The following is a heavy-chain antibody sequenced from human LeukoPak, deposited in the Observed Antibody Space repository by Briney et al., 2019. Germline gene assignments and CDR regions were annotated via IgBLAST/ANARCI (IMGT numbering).Heavy chain of an antibody. CDR3: AGAMRSGYDY. CDR1: GFTFSTYG. V-gene: IGHV3-48*02. J-gene: IGHJ4*02. D-gene: IGHD5-12*01. CDR2: ISSSSDAI. Sequence: GGSLRLSCAASGFTFSTYGMNWVRQAPGKGPEWVSYISSSSDAIYYPDSVRGRFTISRDNAKNSLYLQMNSLRDEDTAVYYCAGAMRSGYDYWGQGTLVTVSS.